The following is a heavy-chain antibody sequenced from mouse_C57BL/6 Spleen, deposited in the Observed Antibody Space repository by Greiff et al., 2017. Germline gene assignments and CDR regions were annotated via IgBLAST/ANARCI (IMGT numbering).Heavy chain of an antibody. J-gene: IGHJ3*01. Sequence: QVQLKQSGAELVRPGTSVKVSCKASGYAFTNYLIEWVKQRPGQGLEWIGVINPGSGGTNYNEKFKGKATLTADKSSSTAYMQLSSLTSEDSAVYFCARGGSNYGLFAYWGQGTLVTVSA. D-gene: IGHD2-5*01. CDR2: INPGSGGT. V-gene: IGHV1-54*01. CDR3: ARGGSNYGLFAY. CDR1: GYAFTNYL.